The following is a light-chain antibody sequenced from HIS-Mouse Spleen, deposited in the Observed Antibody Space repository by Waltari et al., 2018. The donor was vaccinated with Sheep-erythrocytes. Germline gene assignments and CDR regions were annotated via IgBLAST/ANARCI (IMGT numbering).Light chain of an antibody. CDR2: DVS. V-gene: IGLV2-11*01. Sequence: QSALTQPRSVSGSPGQSVTIPCPGTSSDVGGYNYVSWYQQHPGKAPKLMIYDVSKRPSGVPDRFSGSKSGNTASLTISGLQAEDEADYYCCSYAGSSTPVVFGGGTKLTVL. CDR1: SSDVGGYNY. J-gene: IGLJ2*01. CDR3: CSYAGSSTPVV.